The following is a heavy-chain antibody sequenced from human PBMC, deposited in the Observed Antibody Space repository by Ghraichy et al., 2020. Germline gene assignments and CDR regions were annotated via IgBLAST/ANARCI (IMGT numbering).Heavy chain of an antibody. J-gene: IGHJ4*02. D-gene: IGHD6-19*01. CDR2: IDQDGGER. V-gene: IGHV3-7*01. CDR3: AAGRGWTSDY. Sequence: ETLSLTCVASGFTFSTYWMTWVRQTPGKGLEWVANIDQDGGERLYMDSINGRFTISRDNAKNSLYLQMSSLTAEDTAVYYCAAGRGWTSDYWGQGTLITVSS. CDR1: GFTFSTYW.